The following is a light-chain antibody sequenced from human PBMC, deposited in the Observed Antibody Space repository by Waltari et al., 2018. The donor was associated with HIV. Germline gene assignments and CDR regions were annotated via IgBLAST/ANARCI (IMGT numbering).Light chain of an antibody. CDR2: GAS. V-gene: IGKV1D-12*01. CDR3: QQAFSFPHT. J-gene: IGKJ4*01. Sequence: DIQLTQAPSSVSVLVGGNVSITCRASQSVGDKLAWYQVKTGEAPKLLIYGASKLQSGVPSRFAASVSGPEFSLTITGLQSDDSGTYFCQQAFSFPHTFGGGTRV. CDR1: QSVGDK.